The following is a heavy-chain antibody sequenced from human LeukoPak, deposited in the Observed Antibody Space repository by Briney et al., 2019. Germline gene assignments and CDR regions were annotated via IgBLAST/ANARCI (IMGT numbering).Heavy chain of an antibody. D-gene: IGHD3-10*01. CDR2: IYTGGSP. V-gene: IGHV3-66*01. CDR1: TFTVSTNY. CDR3: VPLTDGSVDQ. J-gene: IGHJ4*02. Sequence: GGSLRLSCAASTFTVSTNYMTWVRQAPGKGLEWVSMIYTGGSPYYADSVKGRFTISRDNSKNTLDLQMNSLRVEDTAVYYCVPLTDGSVDQWGQGTLVTVSS.